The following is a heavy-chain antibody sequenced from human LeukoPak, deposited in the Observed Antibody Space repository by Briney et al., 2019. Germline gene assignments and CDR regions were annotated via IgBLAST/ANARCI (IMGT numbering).Heavy chain of an antibody. V-gene: IGHV3-23*01. J-gene: IGHJ4*02. CDR3: AKHLPNLGLDY. CDR2: INTDGAHT. Sequence: GGSLRLSCAASGFTFSSYDMTWVRQAPGKGLECVSSINTDGAHTYYEDSVKGRFSISRDNSKNTLFLQMNSLTVEDTAVYYCAKHLPNLGLDYWGQGTLVTVSS. CDR1: GFTFSSYD.